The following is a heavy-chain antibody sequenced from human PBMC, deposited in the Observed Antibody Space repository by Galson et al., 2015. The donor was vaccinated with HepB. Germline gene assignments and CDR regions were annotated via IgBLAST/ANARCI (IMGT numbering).Heavy chain of an antibody. CDR1: GFTFGTHA. CDR2: ISYDGNNN. CDR3: AKVRGDYYYDTSGLDAFDI. Sequence: SLRLSCAASGFTFGTHAMHWVRQAPGKGLEWAAVISYDGNNNYFADSVKGRFTISRDNSQNTLFLQMNSLRTEDTAIYYCAKVRGDYYYDTSGLDAFDIWGQGTMVTVSS. J-gene: IGHJ3*02. V-gene: IGHV3-30*18. D-gene: IGHD3-22*01.